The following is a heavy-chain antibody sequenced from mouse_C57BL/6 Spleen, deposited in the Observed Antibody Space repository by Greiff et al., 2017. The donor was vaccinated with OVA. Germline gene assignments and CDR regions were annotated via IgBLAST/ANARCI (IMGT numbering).Heavy chain of an antibody. CDR2: IDPETGGT. Sequence: QVQLQQSGAELVRPGASVTLSCKASGYTFTDYEMNGGKKREGKGGEGIGAIDPETGGTAYNQKFKGKAILTADKSSSTAYMELRSLTSEDSAVYYCTRSGDGYYAFDYWGQGTTLTVSS. V-gene: IGHV1-15*01. J-gene: IGHJ2*01. D-gene: IGHD2-3*01. CDR3: TRSGDGYYAFDY. CDR1: GYTFTDYE.